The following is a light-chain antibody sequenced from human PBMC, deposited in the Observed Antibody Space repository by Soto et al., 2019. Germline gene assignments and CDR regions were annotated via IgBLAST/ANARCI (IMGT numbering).Light chain of an antibody. CDR3: SSYAGSNNLV. Sequence: QSALTQPPSASGSPGQSVTISCTGTSSDVGGYNYVSWYQQHPGKAPNLMIYEVSKRPSGVHDRFSASKSGNTASLTVSGLQSEDEADYYCSSYAGSNNLVFGGGTKLTVL. V-gene: IGLV2-8*01. CDR2: EVS. CDR1: SSDVGGYNY. J-gene: IGLJ2*01.